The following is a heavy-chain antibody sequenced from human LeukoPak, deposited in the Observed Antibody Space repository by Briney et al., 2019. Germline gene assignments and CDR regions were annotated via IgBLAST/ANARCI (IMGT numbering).Heavy chain of an antibody. CDR3: AKSPYSASYYFIW. CDR2: ISGSGGST. CDR1: GFTFSSYA. J-gene: IGHJ4*02. Sequence: GGSLSLFCAASGFTFSSYAMSCLRQARGKGLEGVSAISGSGGSTYYADSVKGRFTSARDNSKNTLYLQMNSLGAEDTAVYYSAKSPYSASYYFIWWGQGTLVTVSS. D-gene: IGHD1-26*01. V-gene: IGHV3-23*01.